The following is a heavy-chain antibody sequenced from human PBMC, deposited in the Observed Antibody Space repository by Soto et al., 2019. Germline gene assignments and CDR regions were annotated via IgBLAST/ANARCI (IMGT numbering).Heavy chain of an antibody. CDR2: LYRGGVA. D-gene: IGHD2-2*01. V-gene: IGHV3-53*01. CDR1: GFIVRDNF. J-gene: IGHJ3*01. Sequence: GGSLRLSCAASGFIVRDNFMIWVRQAPGKGLEWVSALYRGGVAYYADAVKGRFIVSRDNPENTLYLQMTSLGADDSAIYYCARPLVEVPAHPRLDAFDLWGQGTVVTVSS. CDR3: ARPLVEVPAHPRLDAFDL.